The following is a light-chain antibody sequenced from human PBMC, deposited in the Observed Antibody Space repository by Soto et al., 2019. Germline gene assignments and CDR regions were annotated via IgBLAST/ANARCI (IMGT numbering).Light chain of an antibody. CDR3: QVWDSSSDHPRVV. CDR1: NIGRKG. Sequence: SYELAQPPSVSVAPGQTASITCGGNNIGRKGVHWYQQRPGQAPVLVVYDDSDRPSGIPERFSGSNSGNTATLTISRVGAGDEADYYCQVWDSSSDHPRVVFGGGTKVTVL. J-gene: IGLJ2*01. V-gene: IGLV3-21*02. CDR2: DDS.